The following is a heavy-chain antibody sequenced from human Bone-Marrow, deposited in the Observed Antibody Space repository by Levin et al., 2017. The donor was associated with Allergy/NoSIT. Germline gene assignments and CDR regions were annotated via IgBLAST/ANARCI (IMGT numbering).Heavy chain of an antibody. CDR3: TTIMRLLLRPTPDY. D-gene: IGHD3-22*01. Sequence: LSLTCAASGFTFSNAWMSWVRQAPGKGLEWVGRIKSKTDGGTTDYAAPVKGRFTISRDDSKNTLYLQMNSLKTEDTAVYYCTTIMRLLLRPTPDYWGQGTLVTVSS. J-gene: IGHJ4*02. V-gene: IGHV3-15*01. CDR1: GFTFSNAW. CDR2: IKSKTDGGTT.